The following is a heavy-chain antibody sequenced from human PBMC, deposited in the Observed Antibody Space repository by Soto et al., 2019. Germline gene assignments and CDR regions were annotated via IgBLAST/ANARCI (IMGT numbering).Heavy chain of an antibody. CDR1: GGTFSSYA. CDR3: ARQKTYYYGSGSLGDYFAY. Sequence: SVKVSCKASGGTFSSYAISWVRQAPGQGLEWMGGIIPIFGTANYAQKFQGRVTITADESTSTAYMELSSLRSEDTAVYYCARQKTYYYGSGSLGDYFAYWGQGTLVTVSS. CDR2: IIPIFGTA. J-gene: IGHJ4*02. V-gene: IGHV1-69*13. D-gene: IGHD3-10*01.